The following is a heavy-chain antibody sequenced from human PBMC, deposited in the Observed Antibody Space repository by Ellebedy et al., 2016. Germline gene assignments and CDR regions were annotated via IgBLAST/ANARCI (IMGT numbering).Heavy chain of an antibody. CDR2: IGGTTNNR. CDR3: AKRPSDCSSWHCFES. CDR1: GFAFSGFA. D-gene: IGHD2-15*01. V-gene: IGHV3-23*01. J-gene: IGHJ5*01. Sequence: GESLKISCAASGFAFSGFAMNWVRQAPGKGLEWVSTIGGTTNNRYYTDSVKGRFTISRDNSKSTLYLQMNSLRADDTAVYYCAKRPSDCSSWHCFESWGQGTLVTVSA.